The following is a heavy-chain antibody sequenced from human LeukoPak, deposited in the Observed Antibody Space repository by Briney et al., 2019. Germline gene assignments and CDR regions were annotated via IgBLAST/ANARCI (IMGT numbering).Heavy chain of an antibody. D-gene: IGHD1-26*01. Sequence: PSETLSLTCGVSGGSIRSTNWWSWVRQPPGQELEWIREISVTGETNYNPSLNGRVTMSLDGSRNQLSLTLTSVTAADTAIYYCSRDSGGFCPFGYWGQGTLVIVPP. J-gene: IGHJ4*02. CDR2: ISVTGET. CDR1: GGSIRSTNW. CDR3: SRDSGGFCPFGY. V-gene: IGHV4-4*02.